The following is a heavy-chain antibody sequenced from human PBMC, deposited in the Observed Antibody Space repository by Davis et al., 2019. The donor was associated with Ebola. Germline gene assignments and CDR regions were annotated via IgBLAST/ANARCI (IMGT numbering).Heavy chain of an antibody. J-gene: IGHJ4*02. CDR2: INHSGST. Sequence: MPSETLSLTCAVYGGSFSGYYWSWIRQPPGKGLEWIGEINHSGSTNYNPSLKSRVTISVDTSKNQFSLKLSSVTAADTAVYYCARGFGYSYVSLGCDYWGQGTLVTVSS. CDR1: GGSFSGYY. V-gene: IGHV4-34*01. D-gene: IGHD5-18*01. CDR3: ARGFGYSYVSLGCDY.